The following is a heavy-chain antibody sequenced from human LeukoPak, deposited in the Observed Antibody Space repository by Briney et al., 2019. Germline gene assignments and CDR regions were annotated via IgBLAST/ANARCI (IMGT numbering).Heavy chain of an antibody. CDR1: GFTFDDYA. CDR2: ISWNSGSI. J-gene: IGHJ4*02. CDR3: AKGLSYDSSGYYGY. D-gene: IGHD3-22*01. V-gene: IGHV3-9*01. Sequence: GGSLRLSCAASGFTFDDYAMHWVRQAPGKGLEWVSGISWNSGSIGYADSVKGRFTISRDNAKNSLYLQMNSLRAEDTALYYCAKGLSYDSSGYYGYWGQGTLVTVSS.